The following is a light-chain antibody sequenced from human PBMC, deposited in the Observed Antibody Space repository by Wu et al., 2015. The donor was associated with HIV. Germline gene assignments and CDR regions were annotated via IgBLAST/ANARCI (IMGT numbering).Light chain of an antibody. V-gene: IGKV3-15*01. CDR3: QQYNNWPPCT. CDR2: GAS. Sequence: EIVMTQSPATLSVSPGERVTLSCRASQNVNGYLAWYQQKPGQTPRLLIYGASTRATGIPTRFSGSGSGTEFTLTINSIQSEDFAVYFCQQYNNWPPCTFGQGTKVQIK. J-gene: IGKJ1*01. CDR1: QNVNGY.